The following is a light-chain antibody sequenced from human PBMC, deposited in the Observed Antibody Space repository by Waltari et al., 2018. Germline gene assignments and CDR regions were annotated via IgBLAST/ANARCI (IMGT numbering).Light chain of an antibody. CDR1: QGIRND. J-gene: IGKJ1*01. CDR3: LQDYSYPRT. V-gene: IGKV1-6*01. Sequence: AIQMTQSPSSLSASVVPRIIITCRASQGIRNDLGWYQQKPGNAPKLLIYAASSLQSGVPSRFSGSGSGTDFTLSISSLQPEDFATYYCLQDYSYPRTFGQGTKVEI. CDR2: AAS.